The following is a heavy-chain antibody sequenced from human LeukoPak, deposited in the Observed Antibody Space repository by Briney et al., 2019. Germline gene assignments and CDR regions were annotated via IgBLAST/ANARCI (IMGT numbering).Heavy chain of an antibody. D-gene: IGHD4-17*01. CDR1: GFTFSNYA. CDR3: AKGGGSYGDFDWFDY. Sequence: PGGSLRLSCAASGFTFSNYALHWVRQAPGKGLEWVAVIWYDGSKDYYADSVKGRLTISRDSSKNTLSLQMHSLRAEDTAVYYCAKGGGSYGDFDWFDYWGQGTLVTVSS. J-gene: IGHJ4*02. CDR2: IWYDGSKD. V-gene: IGHV3-33*06.